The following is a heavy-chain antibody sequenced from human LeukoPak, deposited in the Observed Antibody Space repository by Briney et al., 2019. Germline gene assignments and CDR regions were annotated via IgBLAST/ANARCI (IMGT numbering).Heavy chain of an antibody. Sequence: ASVRVSCKASGYTFTIYYISWVRQAPGQGLEWMGWISAYNGNTKYAQKFQGRVTMTTDTSTSIAYMELRGLRYDDTAVYYCARAMGGDYGMDVWGKGTTVTVSS. D-gene: IGHD2-21*01. J-gene: IGHJ6*04. CDR1: GYTFTIYY. CDR2: ISAYNGNT. V-gene: IGHV1-18*04. CDR3: ARAMGGDYGMDV.